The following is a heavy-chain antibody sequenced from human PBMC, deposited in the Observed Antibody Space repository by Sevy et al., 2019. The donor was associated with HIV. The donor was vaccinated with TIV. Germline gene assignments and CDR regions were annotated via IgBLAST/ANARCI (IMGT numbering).Heavy chain of an antibody. J-gene: IGHJ6*02. Sequence: GGSLRLSCAASGFTFSDAWMTWVRQAPGRGLEWVGRIKSNSYGETTDYGSSVKGRFAISRDDSKNMLFLQMNTLKNEDSAVYYCATDHGYWGRDSQYYYVVDAWGQGTTVTVSS. CDR2: IKSNSYGETT. D-gene: IGHD7-27*01. CDR3: ATDHGYWGRDSQYYYVVDA. V-gene: IGHV3-15*01. CDR1: GFTFSDAW.